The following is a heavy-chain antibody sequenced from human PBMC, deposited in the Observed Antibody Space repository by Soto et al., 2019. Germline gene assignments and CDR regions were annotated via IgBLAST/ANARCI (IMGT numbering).Heavy chain of an antibody. CDR3: ARTSGRWLQLRWFDP. D-gene: IGHD5-12*01. V-gene: IGHV4-34*01. CDR1: GGSFSGYY. J-gene: IGHJ5*02. Sequence: PSETLSLTCAVYGGSFSGYYWSWIRQPPGKGLEWIGEINHSGSTNYNPSLKSRVTISVDTSKNQFSLKLSSVTAADTAVYYCARTSGRWLQLRWFDPWGQGTLVTVSS. CDR2: INHSGST.